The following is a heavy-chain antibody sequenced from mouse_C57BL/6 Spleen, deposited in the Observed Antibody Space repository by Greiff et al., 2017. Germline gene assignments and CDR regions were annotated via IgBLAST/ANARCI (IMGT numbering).Heavy chain of an antibody. CDR2: ISDGGSYT. J-gene: IGHJ3*01. Sequence: EVHLVESGGGLVKPGGSLKLSCAASGFTFSSYAMSWVRQTPEKRLEWVATISDGGSYTYYPDNVKGRFTISRDNAKNNLYLQMSHLKSEDTAMYYCARDQGSHWDGAWFAYWGQGTLVTVSA. CDR1: GFTFSSYA. V-gene: IGHV5-4*01. CDR3: ARDQGSHWDGAWFAY. D-gene: IGHD4-1*01.